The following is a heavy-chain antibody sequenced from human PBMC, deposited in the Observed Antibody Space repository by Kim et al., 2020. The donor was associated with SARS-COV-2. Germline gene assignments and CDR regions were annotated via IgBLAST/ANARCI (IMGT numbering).Heavy chain of an antibody. V-gene: IGHV3-15*01. CDR1: GFTFTNAW. J-gene: IGHJ4*02. CDR2: IKTASDGVTI. CDR3: TTELYSGGWWTVVTVNY. D-gene: IGHD6-19*01. Sequence: GGSLRLSCAASGFTFTNAWMTWVRQAPGKGLECVGRIKTASDGVTIDYVASVKGRFIISREDSKSTLYLQMDGLKTEDTAVYYCTTELYSGGWWTVVTVNYWGRGTLVTVSS.